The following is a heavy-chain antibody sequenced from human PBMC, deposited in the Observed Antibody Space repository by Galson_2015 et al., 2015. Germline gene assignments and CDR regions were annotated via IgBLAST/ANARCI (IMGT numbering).Heavy chain of an antibody. CDR1: GFIVSANS. Sequence: SLRLSCASSGFIVSANSMSWVRQAPGKGLEWVSVIYNDDAVYYADSVKGRFTTSKDNSKNILSLQMDSLRADDTAVYYCVRTWKTNYGDYEEFDYWGLGTLVTVSS. CDR3: VRTWKTNYGDYEEFDY. CDR2: IYNDDAV. V-gene: IGHV3-53*01. J-gene: IGHJ4*02. D-gene: IGHD4-17*01.